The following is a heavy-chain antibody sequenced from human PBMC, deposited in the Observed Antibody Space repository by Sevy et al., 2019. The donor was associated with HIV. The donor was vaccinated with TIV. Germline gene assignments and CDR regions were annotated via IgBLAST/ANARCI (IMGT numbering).Heavy chain of an antibody. D-gene: IGHD3-9*01. V-gene: IGHV4-39*01. Sequence: SETLSLACGVSGDSINSNDYYWGWIRQPPGKGLEWIGTIYYSGSTYYNPSLKSRVTISVDTSKNQFSLKLTSVTAADTALYYCARHLPLAYYEILTPDSRPFDNWGQGTLVTVSS. CDR3: ARHLPLAYYEILTPDSRPFDN. CDR2: IYYSGST. CDR1: GDSINSNDYY. J-gene: IGHJ4*02.